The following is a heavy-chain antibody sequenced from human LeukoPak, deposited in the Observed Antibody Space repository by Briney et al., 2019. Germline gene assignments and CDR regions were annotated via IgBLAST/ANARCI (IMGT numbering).Heavy chain of an antibody. J-gene: IGHJ3*02. D-gene: IGHD1-26*01. V-gene: IGHV4-34*01. CDR1: GGSFSGYY. CDR2: INHSGST. CDR3: ARRTENTIVGATTIRTVNAFDI. Sequence: PSETLSLTCAVYGGSFSGYYWSWIRQPLGKGLEWIGEINHSGSTNYNPSLKSRVTISVDTSKNQFSLKLSSVTAADAAVYYCARRTENTIVGATTIRTVNAFDIWGQGTMVTVSS.